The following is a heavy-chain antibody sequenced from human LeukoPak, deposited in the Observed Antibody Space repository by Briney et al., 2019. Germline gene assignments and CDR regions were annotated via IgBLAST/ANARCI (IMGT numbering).Heavy chain of an antibody. CDR1: GGSISSYY. CDR3: ASGLYSGSYYARWDY. D-gene: IGHD1-26*01. CDR2: INHSGST. J-gene: IGHJ4*02. V-gene: IGHV4-34*01. Sequence: PSETLSLTCTVSGGSISSYYWSWIRQPPGKGLEWIGEINHSGSTNYNPSLKSRVTISVDTSKNQFSLKLSSVTAADTAVYYCASGLYSGSYYARWDYWGQGTLVTVSS.